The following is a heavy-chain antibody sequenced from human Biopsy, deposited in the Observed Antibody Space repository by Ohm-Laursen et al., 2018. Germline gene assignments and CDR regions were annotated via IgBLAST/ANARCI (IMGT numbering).Heavy chain of an antibody. V-gene: IGHV1-2*02. D-gene: IGHD6-19*01. CDR1: GFSFTGYY. J-gene: IGHJ4*02. Sequence: ASVKVSCKASGFSFTGYYIHWVRQAPGQGLEWMGWISPKSGGTNYAQKFQDNITMTKNTSMSTAYMEMSRLRSDDTAVYYCALQSVAQMKNFDYWGQGTLVTVSS. CDR3: ALQSVAQMKNFDY. CDR2: ISPKSGGT.